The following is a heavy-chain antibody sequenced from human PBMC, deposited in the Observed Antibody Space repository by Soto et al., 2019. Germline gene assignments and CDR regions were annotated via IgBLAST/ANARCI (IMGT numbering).Heavy chain of an antibody. CDR3: ARETGTTSSYYYGMDV. D-gene: IGHD1-7*01. Sequence: GASVKVSCKASGGTFSSYAISWVRQAPGQGLEWMGGIIPIFGTANYAQKFQGRVTITADESTSTAYMELSSLRSEDTAVYYCARETGTTSSYYYGMDVWGQGTTVTVSS. V-gene: IGHV1-69*13. CDR1: GGTFSSYA. J-gene: IGHJ6*02. CDR2: IIPIFGTA.